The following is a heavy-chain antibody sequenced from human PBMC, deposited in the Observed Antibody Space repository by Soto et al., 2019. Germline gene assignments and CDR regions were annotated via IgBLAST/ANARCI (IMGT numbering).Heavy chain of an antibody. J-gene: IGHJ4*02. V-gene: IGHV4-59*11. CDR2: IYYNGNT. CDR1: GGSISNHY. Sequence: QVQLQESGPGLVKPSETLSLTCTASGGSISNHYWSWIRQPPGKGLEWIGYIYYNGNTNYNPSLQSLVTMSVDTSKNQIALRLSSVTAADTGVYYCTRANWYSEYWGQGTLVTVSS. D-gene: IGHD7-27*01. CDR3: TRANWYSEY.